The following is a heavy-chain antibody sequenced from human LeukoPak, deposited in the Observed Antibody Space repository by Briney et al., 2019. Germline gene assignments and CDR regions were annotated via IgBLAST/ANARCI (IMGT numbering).Heavy chain of an antibody. Sequence: SETLSLTCTVSGGSISSSSYYWSWIRQPPGKGLEWIGEINHSGSTNYNPSLKSRVTISVDTSKNQFSLKLSSVTAADTAVYYCARGPGYSYGKPLGYWGQGTLVTVSS. CDR3: ARGPGYSYGKPLGY. J-gene: IGHJ4*02. CDR2: INHSGST. CDR1: GGSISSSSYY. D-gene: IGHD5-18*01. V-gene: IGHV4-39*07.